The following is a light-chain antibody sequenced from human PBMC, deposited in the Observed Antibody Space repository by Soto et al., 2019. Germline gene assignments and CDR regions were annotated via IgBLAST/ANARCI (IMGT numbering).Light chain of an antibody. Sequence: QSALTQPASVSGSPGQSITISCTGTSSDVGGYNYVSWYQQHPGKAPKLMIYEVSNRPSGVSNRFSGSKSGNTASLTISGLQAEDEDDYYCISYTSSSTRVFGGGTKLTVL. CDR1: SSDVGGYNY. CDR2: EVS. V-gene: IGLV2-14*01. CDR3: ISYTSSSTRV. J-gene: IGLJ3*02.